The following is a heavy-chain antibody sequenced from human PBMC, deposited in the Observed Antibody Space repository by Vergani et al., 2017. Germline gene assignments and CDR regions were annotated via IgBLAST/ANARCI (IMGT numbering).Heavy chain of an antibody. V-gene: IGHV3-48*01. CDR2: ISSNVGGT. D-gene: IGHD7-27*01. J-gene: IGHJ4*02. Sequence: DVQLVESGGGLVQPGGSLRLSCSASGFTFRYFSMIWVRQAPGKGLEWIPYISSNVGGTDYADSVKGRFTISRDNAKNSLYLQMSSLTIEDTAVYYCARGSKMGIAYWGQGTLVTVSS. CDR3: ARGSKMGIAY. CDR1: GFTFRYFS.